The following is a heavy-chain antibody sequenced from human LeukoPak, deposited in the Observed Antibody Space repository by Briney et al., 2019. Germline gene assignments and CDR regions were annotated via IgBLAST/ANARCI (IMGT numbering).Heavy chain of an antibody. D-gene: IGHD4-23*01. Sequence: GGSLRLSCAASRFTFSSYGMHWVRQPPGKGLEWVAVIWYDGSNKYCADSVKGRFTISRDNSKNTLYLQMNSLRADDTAVYYCARGPYYGGPGDYYYGMDVWGQGTTVTVSS. CDR3: ARGPYYGGPGDYYYGMDV. V-gene: IGHV3-33*01. J-gene: IGHJ6*02. CDR1: RFTFSSYG. CDR2: IWYDGSNK.